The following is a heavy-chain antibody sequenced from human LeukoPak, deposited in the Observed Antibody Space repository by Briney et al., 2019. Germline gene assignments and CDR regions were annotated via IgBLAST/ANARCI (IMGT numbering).Heavy chain of an antibody. CDR2: ISGSGGST. V-gene: IGHV3-23*01. Sequence: GGSLRLSCAASGFTFSSYAMSWVRQAPGKGLEWVSAISGSGGSTYYADSVKGRFTISRDNSKNTLYLQMNSLRAEDTAVYYCAKMGYCSSTSCHMNWFDPWAREPWSPSPQ. CDR1: GFTFSSYA. D-gene: IGHD2-2*02. J-gene: IGHJ5*02. CDR3: AKMGYCSSTSCHMNWFDP.